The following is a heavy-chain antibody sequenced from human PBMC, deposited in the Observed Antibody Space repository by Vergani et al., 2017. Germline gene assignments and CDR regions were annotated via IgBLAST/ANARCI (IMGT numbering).Heavy chain of an antibody. CDR3: AGGSGYNYYYYMDV. CDR1: GFTVSSNY. Sequence: EVQLVETGGGLIQPGGSLRLSCAASGFTVSSNYMSWVRQAPGKGLEWVSVIYSGGSTYYADSVKGRFTISRDNSKNTLSLQMNSLRAEDTAVYYGAGGSGYNYYYYMDVWGKGTTVTVSS. CDR2: IYSGGST. J-gene: IGHJ6*03. V-gene: IGHV3-53*02. D-gene: IGHD3-3*01.